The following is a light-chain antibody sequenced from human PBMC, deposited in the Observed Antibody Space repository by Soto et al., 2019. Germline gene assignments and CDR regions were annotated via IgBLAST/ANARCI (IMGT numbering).Light chain of an antibody. J-gene: IGLJ3*02. CDR1: NSDVGIYDF. Sequence: QSVLTQPASVSGTPGQSITISCTGSNSDVGIYDFVSWYQHHPGRAPKLIVSEVSHRPSGVSNRFSGSKSGNTASLTVSGLQAEDEADYYCSSYAGSNNWVFGGGTKVTVL. CDR3: SSYAGSNNWV. CDR2: EVS. V-gene: IGLV2-14*01.